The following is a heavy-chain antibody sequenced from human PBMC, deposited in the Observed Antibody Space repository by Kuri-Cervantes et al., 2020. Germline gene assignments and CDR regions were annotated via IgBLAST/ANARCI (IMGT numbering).Heavy chain of an antibody. D-gene: IGHD3-3*01. CDR2: IYYSGST. CDR3: ARRYYDFWSGYPRVGWFDP. CDR1: GGSINSGHYN. J-gene: IGHJ5*02. Sequence: GSLRLSCTVSGGSINSGHYNWGWIRQPPGKGLEWIGSIYYSGSTYYNPSLKSRVTISVDASKNQFSLKLSSVTAADTAVYYCARRYYDFWSGYPRVGWFDPWGQGTLVTVSS. V-gene: IGHV4-39*01.